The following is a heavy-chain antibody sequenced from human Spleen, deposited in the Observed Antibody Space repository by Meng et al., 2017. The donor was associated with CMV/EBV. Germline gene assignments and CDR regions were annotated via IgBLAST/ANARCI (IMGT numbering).Heavy chain of an antibody. D-gene: IGHD3-10*01. CDR3: ATAGGGAFDM. CDR2: IIPAMGTT. CDR1: GGTFITYA. Sequence: SVKVPCKASGGTFITYAITWVRQAPGQGLEWMGGIIPAMGTTNYAQRFQGRVTITTDESTSTAYMELSSLRSEDTAVYYCATAGGGAFDMWGQGTMVTVSS. V-gene: IGHV1-69*05. J-gene: IGHJ3*02.